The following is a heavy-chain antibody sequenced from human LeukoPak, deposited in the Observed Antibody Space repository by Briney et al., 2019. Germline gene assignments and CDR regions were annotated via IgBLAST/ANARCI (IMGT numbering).Heavy chain of an antibody. D-gene: IGHD3-22*01. CDR3: ARHLSTYYYDSSGYDY. Sequence: ASVKVSCKASGYTFTSYGISGVRQAPGQGLEWVGWISAYNGNTNYAQKLQGRVTITTDTSTSTAYMELRSLRSDDTAVYYCARHLSTYYYDSSGYDYWGQGTLVTVSS. CDR1: GYTFTSYG. V-gene: IGHV1-18*01. CDR2: ISAYNGNT. J-gene: IGHJ4*02.